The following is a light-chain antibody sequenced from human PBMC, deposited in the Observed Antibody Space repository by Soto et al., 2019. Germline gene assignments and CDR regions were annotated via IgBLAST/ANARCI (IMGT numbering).Light chain of an antibody. Sequence: DIQMTQSPSSLSAFVGDTVTITCRASQDISNFLAWYQQKPGKVPKLLIYAASTLQSGVPSRFSGSGSGTDFTLSICSLQPEDVATYYCQKCKIAPFTFGGGTKVEMK. CDR1: QDISNF. CDR3: QKCKIAPFT. V-gene: IGKV1-27*01. J-gene: IGKJ4*02. CDR2: AAS.